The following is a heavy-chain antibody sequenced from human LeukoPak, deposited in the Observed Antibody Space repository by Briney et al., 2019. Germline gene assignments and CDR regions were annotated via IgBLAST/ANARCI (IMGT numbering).Heavy chain of an antibody. CDR3: TLFDYGDYDY. V-gene: IGHV1-46*01. D-gene: IGHD4-17*01. Sequence: ASVKVSCKASRSTFTNFYIHWVRQAPGQGFEWMGIINSFGGSITYAQKFQGRVTMTRDTSTSTVYMELSSLRSEDTGVYYCTLFDYGDYDYWGQGTLDTVSS. J-gene: IGHJ4*02. CDR1: RSTFTNFY. CDR2: INSFGGSI.